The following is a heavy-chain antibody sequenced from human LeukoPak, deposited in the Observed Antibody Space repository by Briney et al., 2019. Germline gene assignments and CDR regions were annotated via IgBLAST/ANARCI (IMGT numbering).Heavy chain of an antibody. V-gene: IGHV3-74*01. D-gene: IGHD4-23*01. CDR1: GFTLSNYW. J-gene: IGHJ4*02. Sequence: GGSLRLSCAASGFTLSNYWMHWVRQVPGKGPVWVSRINTDGSSTSYADSVKGRFTISRDNAKNTLYLQMNSLRAEDTAVYYCARAGGGNSPLADWGQGTLVTVSS. CDR2: INTDGSST. CDR3: ARAGGGNSPLAD.